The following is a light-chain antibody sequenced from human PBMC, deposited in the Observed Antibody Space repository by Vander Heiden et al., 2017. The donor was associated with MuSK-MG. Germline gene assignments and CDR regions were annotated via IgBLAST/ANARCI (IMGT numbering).Light chain of an antibody. J-gene: IGKJ1*01. Sequence: ENVLTQSPGILSLSPGERATLSCRASQSVHSGNLAWYQHKPGQAPRLLIYGASNRATGIPDRFSGGGSGTDFTLTISRLEPEDFALYYCQQDSSSPESFGQGTKVEI. V-gene: IGKV3-20*01. CDR3: QQDSSSPES. CDR2: GAS. CDR1: QSVHSGN.